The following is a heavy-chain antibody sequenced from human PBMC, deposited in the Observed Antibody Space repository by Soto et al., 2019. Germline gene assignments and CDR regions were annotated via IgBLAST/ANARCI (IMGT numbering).Heavy chain of an antibody. CDR1: GFTFGDYA. CDR2: IRSKAYGGTT. CDR3: TRALPLSYFDY. V-gene: IGHV3-49*03. J-gene: IGHJ4*02. Sequence: EVQLVESGGGLVQPGRSLRLSCTASGFTFGDYAMSWFRQAPGNGLEWVGFIRSKAYGGTTEYAASVKGRFTISRDDSKSIAYLQMNSLKTEDTDVYYCTRALPLSYFDYWGQGTLVTVSS.